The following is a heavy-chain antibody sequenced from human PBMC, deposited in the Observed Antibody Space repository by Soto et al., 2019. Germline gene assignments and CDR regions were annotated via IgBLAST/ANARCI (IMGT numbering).Heavy chain of an antibody. J-gene: IGHJ6*02. D-gene: IGHD2-2*02. CDR3: ARDGYCSSTSCYTHYYYGMDV. CDR2: IWYDGSNR. CDR1: GFTFSSYG. V-gene: IGHV3-33*01. Sequence: WGSLRLSCAASGFTFSSYGMHWVRQAPGKGLERVAVIWYDGSNRYYADSVKGRFTISRDNSKNTLYLQMNSLRAEDTAVYYCARDGYCSSTSCYTHYYYGMDVWGQGTTVTVSS.